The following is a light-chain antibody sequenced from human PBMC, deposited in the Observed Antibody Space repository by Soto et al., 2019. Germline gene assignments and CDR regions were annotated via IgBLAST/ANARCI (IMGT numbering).Light chain of an antibody. CDR1: QDINNY. CDR3: QQFDSLPLT. V-gene: IGKV1-33*01. Sequence: DIQMPQSPSSLSASVGDRVTITCQASQDINNYLNWYQQKPGKAPKLLIYDASNLETGVPSRFSGSGSGTDFTFTFSSLQPEDIATYYCQQFDSLPLTFGPGTKVNIK. CDR2: DAS. J-gene: IGKJ3*01.